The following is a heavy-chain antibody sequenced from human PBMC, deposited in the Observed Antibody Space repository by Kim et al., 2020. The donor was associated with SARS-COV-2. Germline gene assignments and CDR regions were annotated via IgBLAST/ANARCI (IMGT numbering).Heavy chain of an antibody. V-gene: IGHV1-69*13. CDR3: ARVAGIAAAGTPNWFDP. D-gene: IGHD6-13*01. CDR1: GGTFSSYA. CDR2: IIPIFGTA. Sequence: SVKVSCKASGGTFSSYAISWVRQAPGQGLEWMGGIIPIFGTANYAQKFQGRVTITADESTSTAYMELSSLRSEDTAVYYCARVAGIAAAGTPNWFDPWGQGTLVTVSS. J-gene: IGHJ5*02.